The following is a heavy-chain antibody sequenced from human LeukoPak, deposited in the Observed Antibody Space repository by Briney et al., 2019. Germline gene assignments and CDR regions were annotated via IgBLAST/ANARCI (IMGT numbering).Heavy chain of an antibody. CDR2: IKEDATES. CDR3: VRDGTAGDSSGYSDAFDI. D-gene: IGHD3-22*01. Sequence: HAGGSLRLSCAASGFTFSSYWMTWIRQAPGKGLEWVAHIKEDATESRSADSVKGRFTISRDNTENSLFLQLNSLRAEDTAVYYCVRDGTAGDSSGYSDAFDIWGQGTMVTVSS. J-gene: IGHJ3*02. CDR1: GFTFSSYW. V-gene: IGHV3-7*01.